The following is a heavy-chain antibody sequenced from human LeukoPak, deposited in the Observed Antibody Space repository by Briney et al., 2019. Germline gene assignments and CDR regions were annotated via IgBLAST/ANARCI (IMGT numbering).Heavy chain of an antibody. J-gene: IGHJ4*02. CDR2: MYYSGST. Sequence: ASETLSLTCTVSGGSISSYYWSWIRQPPGKGLEWIGYMYYSGSTNYNPSLKSRVTISVDTSKNQFSLKLSSVTAADTAVYYCARTSAAGATYFDYWGQGTLVTVSS. CDR3: ARTSAAGATYFDY. CDR1: GGSISSYY. D-gene: IGHD1-26*01. V-gene: IGHV4-59*01.